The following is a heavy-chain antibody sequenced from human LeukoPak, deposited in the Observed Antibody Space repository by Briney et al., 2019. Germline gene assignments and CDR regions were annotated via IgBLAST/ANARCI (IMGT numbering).Heavy chain of an antibody. CDR3: AKDLGGDYYFDY. CDR1: GFTFSGYA. D-gene: IGHD4-17*01. Sequence: GGSLRLSCAASGFTFSGYAMSWVRQAPGKGLEWVSAISGSGGSTYYADSVKGRFTISRDNSKNTLYLQMNSLRAEDTAVYYCAKDLGGDYYFDYWGQGTLVTVSS. J-gene: IGHJ4*02. V-gene: IGHV3-23*01. CDR2: ISGSGGST.